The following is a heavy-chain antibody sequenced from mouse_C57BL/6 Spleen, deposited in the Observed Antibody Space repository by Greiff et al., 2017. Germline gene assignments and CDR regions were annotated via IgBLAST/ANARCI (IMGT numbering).Heavy chain of an antibody. D-gene: IGHD2-4*01. V-gene: IGHV1-81*01. Sequence: QVQLQQSGAELARPGASVKLSCTASGYTFTSYGISWVKQRTGQGLEWIGEIYPRSGNTYYNEKFKGKATLTADKSSSTVYMELRSLTSEAAAVYCCARGEDYDAWFAYWGQGTLVTVSA. CDR2: IYPRSGNT. J-gene: IGHJ3*01. CDR3: ARGEDYDAWFAY. CDR1: GYTFTSYG.